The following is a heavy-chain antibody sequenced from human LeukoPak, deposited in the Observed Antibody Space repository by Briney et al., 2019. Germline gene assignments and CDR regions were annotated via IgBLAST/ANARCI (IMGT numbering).Heavy chain of an antibody. D-gene: IGHD4-23*01. CDR3: ARTVADTGWFDP. CDR2: INPNSGGT. Sequence: ASVKVSCKASGYTFTGYYMHWVRQAPGQGLEWMGWINPNSGGTNYAQKFQGRVTMTRDTSISTAYMELSRLRSDDTAAYYCARTVADTGWFDPWGQGTLVTVSS. V-gene: IGHV1-2*02. CDR1: GYTFTGYY. J-gene: IGHJ5*02.